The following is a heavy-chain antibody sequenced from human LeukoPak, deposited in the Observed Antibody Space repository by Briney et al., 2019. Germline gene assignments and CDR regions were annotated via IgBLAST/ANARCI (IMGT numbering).Heavy chain of an antibody. V-gene: IGHV3-33*01. D-gene: IGHD6-13*01. CDR3: ARSQSSSLIDY. CDR2: IWYDGTSK. J-gene: IGHJ4*02. CDR1: GFSLSAYV. Sequence: PGRSLRLSCAASGFSLSAYVVHWVRQAPGKGLEWVAVIWYDGTSKDYADSVKGRFTFSRDNSKNTLYLQMNSLTVEDTAVYYCARSQSSSLIDYWGQGTLVTVSS.